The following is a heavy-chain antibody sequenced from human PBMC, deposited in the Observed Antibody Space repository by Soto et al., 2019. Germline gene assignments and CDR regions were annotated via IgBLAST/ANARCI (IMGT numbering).Heavy chain of an antibody. CDR2: INSDGSST. CDR3: AIRASYYDSSGYFDY. V-gene: IGHV3-74*01. CDR1: GFNFSSYW. J-gene: IGHJ4*02. D-gene: IGHD3-22*01. Sequence: GVPMRLSCGVSGFNFSSYWRHCVIKTTGKGLVWVSRINSDGSSTSYADSVKGRFTISRDNAKNTLYLQMNSLRAEDTAVYYCAIRASYYDSSGYFDYWGQGTLVTVSS.